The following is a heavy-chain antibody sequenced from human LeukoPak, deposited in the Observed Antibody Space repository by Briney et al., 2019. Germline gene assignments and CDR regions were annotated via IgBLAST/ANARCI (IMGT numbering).Heavy chain of an antibody. V-gene: IGHV4-59*01. CDR3: ARGGSSSSWPFYY. CDR1: GGSFSGYY. J-gene: IGHJ4*02. Sequence: SEALSLTCAVYGGSFSGYYWSWIRQPPGKELEWIGYIHYSGSTNYNPSLKSRVTMSVDTSKNQFSLKLTSVTAADTAVYYCARGGSSSSWPFYYWGQGTLVTVSS. D-gene: IGHD6-13*01. CDR2: IHYSGST.